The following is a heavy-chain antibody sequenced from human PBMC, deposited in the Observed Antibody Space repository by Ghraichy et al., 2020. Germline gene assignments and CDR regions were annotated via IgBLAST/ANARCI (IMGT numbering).Heavy chain of an antibody. V-gene: IGHV1-69*06. J-gene: IGHJ4*02. Sequence: SVKVSCKASGGTFSSYAISWVRQAPGQGLEWMGGIIPIFGTANYAQKFQGRVTITADKSTRTAYMELSSLRSEDTAVYYCAREGYSGSYWGYWGQGTLVAVSS. CDR3: AREGYSGSYWGY. CDR2: IIPIFGTA. CDR1: GGTFSSYA. D-gene: IGHD1-26*01.